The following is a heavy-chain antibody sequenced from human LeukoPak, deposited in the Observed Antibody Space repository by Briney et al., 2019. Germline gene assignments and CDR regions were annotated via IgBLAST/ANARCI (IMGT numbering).Heavy chain of an antibody. CDR3: ARLGQENAFDI. D-gene: IGHD3-16*01. CDR1: GGPISSYY. J-gene: IGHJ3*02. Sequence: PSETLSLTCTVSGGPISSYYWIWIRQPPGKGLECIGYFYCSGSTIYNPSLKSRVTISVDTSRKQLSLKMNSVTAADTAVYYCARLGQENAFDIWGQGTMVTVSS. CDR2: FYCSGST. V-gene: IGHV4-59*08.